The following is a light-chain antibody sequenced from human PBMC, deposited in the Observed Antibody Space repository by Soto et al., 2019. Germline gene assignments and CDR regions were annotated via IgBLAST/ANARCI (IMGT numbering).Light chain of an antibody. J-gene: IGKJ1*01. CDR3: QQFSLYWA. CDR1: QDINRW. Sequence: DVQITQSPSTLSGSVGDRVTITCRASQDINRWLAWYQQKPGKAPKILIYNADTLESGVPSRFSGSGYGTEFILTISSLQPDDFATYYCQQFSLYWAFGQGTKVDIK. V-gene: IGKV1-5*01. CDR2: NAD.